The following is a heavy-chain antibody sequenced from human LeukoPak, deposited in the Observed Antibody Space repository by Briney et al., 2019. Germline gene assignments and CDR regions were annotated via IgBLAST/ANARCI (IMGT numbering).Heavy chain of an antibody. D-gene: IGHD3-22*01. CDR1: GFTFSSYS. V-gene: IGHV3-21*01. J-gene: IGHJ4*02. CDR3: ARDYYDSSGYYRFDY. Sequence: PGGSLRLSCAASGFTFSSYSMNWVRQAPGKGLEWVSSTSSSSSYIYYADSVKGRFTISRDNAKNSLYLQMNSLRAEDTAVYYCARDYYDSSGYYRFDYWGQGTLVTVSS. CDR2: TSSSSSYI.